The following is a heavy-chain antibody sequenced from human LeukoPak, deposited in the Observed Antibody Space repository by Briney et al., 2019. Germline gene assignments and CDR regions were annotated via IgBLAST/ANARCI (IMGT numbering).Heavy chain of an antibody. V-gene: IGHV3-7*05. D-gene: IGHD5-18*01. Sequence: GGSLRLSCVASGFTFSSYWMSWVRQAPGKGLEWVAKIKEDGSEKYYVDSVKGRFAISRDNAEKSLYLQMNSLRAEDTAVYYCARGFGSSYAHYWGQGTLVTVSS. CDR1: GFTFSSYW. CDR3: ARGFGSSYAHY. CDR2: IKEDGSEK. J-gene: IGHJ4*02.